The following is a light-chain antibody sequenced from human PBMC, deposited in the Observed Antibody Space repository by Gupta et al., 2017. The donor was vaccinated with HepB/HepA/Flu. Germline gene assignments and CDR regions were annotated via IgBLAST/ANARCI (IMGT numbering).Light chain of an antibody. Sequence: NQLSQSPSFLSASIGERVPFTCRASQGISGYLAWYQQRPGKAPKLLLYAASTLHSGVPSRFSGSGSGTDFTLTISSLKPEDFATYYCQQLNSDPLTFGGGTKVEIK. CDR3: QQLNSDPLT. CDR1: QGISGY. J-gene: IGKJ4*01. V-gene: IGKV1-9*01. CDR2: AAS.